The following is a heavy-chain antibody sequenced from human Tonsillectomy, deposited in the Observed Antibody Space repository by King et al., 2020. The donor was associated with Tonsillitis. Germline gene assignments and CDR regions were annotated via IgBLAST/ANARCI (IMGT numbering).Heavy chain of an antibody. CDR2: IDWDDDK. D-gene: IGHD6-19*01. V-gene: IGHV2-70*01. CDR3: ARISPEYSSGWYGDAFDI. J-gene: IGHJ3*02. CDR1: GFSLSTSGMC. Sequence: VTLKESGPALVKPPQTLTLTCTFSGFSLSTSGMCVSWIRQPPGKALEWLALIDWDDDKYYSTSLKTRLTISKDTSKNQVVLTMTNMDPVDTATYYCARISPEYSSGWYGDAFDIWGQGTMVTVSS.